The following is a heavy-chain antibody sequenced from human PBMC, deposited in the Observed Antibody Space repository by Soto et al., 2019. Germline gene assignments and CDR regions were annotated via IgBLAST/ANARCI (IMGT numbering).Heavy chain of an antibody. J-gene: IGHJ4*02. CDR1: GYTFPGNY. CDR2: INPTSGGT. Sequence: ASVKVSCKASGYTFPGNYMHWVRQAPGQGLEWMALINPTSGGTNYAQKFQGRVTMTWDTSISTAYMELSRLRSDDTAIYYCARGYCSSSGCSHYFDYWGQGALVTVSS. V-gene: IGHV1-2*02. D-gene: IGHD2-2*01. CDR3: ARGYCSSSGCSHYFDY.